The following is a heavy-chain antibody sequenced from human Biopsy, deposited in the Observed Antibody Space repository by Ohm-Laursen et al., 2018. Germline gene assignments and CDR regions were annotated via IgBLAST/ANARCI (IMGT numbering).Heavy chain of an antibody. CDR2: ITQSGST. D-gene: IGHD1-26*01. Sequence: GALSLTWAVYGGSFNGYFWSWIRQPPGKGLEWIGDITQSGSTNYSPSLKSRVTISVDTAKKQFSLSLRSVTAADTAVYYCARVPLPGIGAAYQGRFLYGMDVWGQGTTVSVSS. V-gene: IGHV4-34*01. CDR3: ARVPLPGIGAAYQGRFLYGMDV. J-gene: IGHJ6*02. CDR1: GGSFNGYF.